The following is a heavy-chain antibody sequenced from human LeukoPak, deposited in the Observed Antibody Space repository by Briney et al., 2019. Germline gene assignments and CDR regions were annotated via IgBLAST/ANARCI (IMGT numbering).Heavy chain of an antibody. V-gene: IGHV4-4*07. D-gene: IGHD6-19*01. Sequence: PSETLSLTCTVSGGSISSYYWSWIRQPAGKGLEWIGRIYTSGSTNYNPSLKSRVTMSVDTSKNQFSLKLSSVTAADTAVYYCARARKSSGWDNPDYWGQGTLVTVSS. CDR3: ARARKSSGWDNPDY. CDR1: GGSISSYY. CDR2: IYTSGST. J-gene: IGHJ4*02.